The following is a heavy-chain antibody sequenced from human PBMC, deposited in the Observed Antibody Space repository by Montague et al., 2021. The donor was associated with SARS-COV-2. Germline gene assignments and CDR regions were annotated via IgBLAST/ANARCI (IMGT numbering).Heavy chain of an antibody. V-gene: IGHV4-39*01. J-gene: IGHJ4*02. CDR2: ISYHGNT. Sequence: SETLSLTCTVSGDSTSCPNCYWGWIRRPPGKGLEWIGHISYHGNTNYNPSLKSRVTISIDTSRNQFSLKVSSVTATDTAIYYCARRLDYWDSSGQRRHFDYWGQGTLVTVSS. CDR1: GDSTSCPNCY. D-gene: IGHD3-22*01. CDR3: ARRLDYWDSSGQRRHFDY.